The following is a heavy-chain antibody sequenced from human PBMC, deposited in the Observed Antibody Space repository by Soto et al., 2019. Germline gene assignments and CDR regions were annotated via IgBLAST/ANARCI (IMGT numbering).Heavy chain of an antibody. V-gene: IGHV3-74*01. CDR1: GLTFSSYW. D-gene: IGHD6-19*01. CDR3: ARDKHISSGFASDY. CDR2: INSDGSST. Sequence: GGSLRLSCAASGLTFSSYWMHWVRQAPGKGLVWVSRINSDGSSTNYADSVKGRFTISRDNAKNTLYRQMNSLRAEDTAVYYWARDKHISSGFASDYWGQGTLVTVSS. J-gene: IGHJ4*02.